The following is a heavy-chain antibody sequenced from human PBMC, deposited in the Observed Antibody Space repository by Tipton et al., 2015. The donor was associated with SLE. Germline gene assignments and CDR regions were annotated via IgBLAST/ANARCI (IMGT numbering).Heavy chain of an antibody. D-gene: IGHD6-6*01. V-gene: IGHV4-38-2*02. CDR1: GGAISTFY. Sequence: TLSLTCTVSGGAISTFYWGWIRQSPGKGLEWIGSLYHSGTTYYNPSPKSRVILSVDTSKNQFSLKMRSVTASDTAVYYCATLHSSSVDYWGQGSLVTISS. CDR2: LYHSGTT. J-gene: IGHJ4*02. CDR3: ATLHSSSVDY.